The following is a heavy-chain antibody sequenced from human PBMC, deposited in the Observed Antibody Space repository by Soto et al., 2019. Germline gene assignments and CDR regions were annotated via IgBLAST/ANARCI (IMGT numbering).Heavy chain of an antibody. D-gene: IGHD5-18*01. V-gene: IGHV1-2*04. CDR1: GYTFTGYY. Sequence: ASVKVSCKASGYTFTGYYMHWVRQAPGQGLEWMGWINPNSGGTNYAQKFQGWVTMTRDTSISTAYMELSRLRSDDTAVYYCARERGYSYGYYVSNGMDVWGQGTTVTVSS. J-gene: IGHJ6*02. CDR3: ARERGYSYGYYVSNGMDV. CDR2: INPNSGGT.